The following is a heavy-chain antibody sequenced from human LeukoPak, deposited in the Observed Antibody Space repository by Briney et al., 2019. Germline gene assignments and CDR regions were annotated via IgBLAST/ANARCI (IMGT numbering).Heavy chain of an antibody. J-gene: IGHJ4*02. CDR2: INPCGGST. Sequence: ASVKVSCKASVYTFTSYYMHWVRQAPGQGLEWVGIINPCGGSTSYAQKFQGSVTMTRDTSTSTVYMELSSLRSEDTAVYYCARSVYYDSSGYYYDGFFDYWGQGTLVTVSS. CDR1: VYTFTSYY. V-gene: IGHV1-46*01. D-gene: IGHD3-22*01. CDR3: ARSVYYDSSGYYYDGFFDY.